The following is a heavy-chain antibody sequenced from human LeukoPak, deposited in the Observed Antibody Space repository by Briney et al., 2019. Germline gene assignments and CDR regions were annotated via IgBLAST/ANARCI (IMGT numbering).Heavy chain of an antibody. J-gene: IGHJ4*02. V-gene: IGHV3-23*01. CDR2: ISGSAYST. CDR3: ARASPFRGSGSYFQG. Sequence: PGGSLRLSCAASGFTFSSYAMSWVRQAPGKGLEWVSGISGSAYSTYYADSVQGRFTISRDNSKNTLYLQMNSLRAEDTAVYYCARASPFRGSGSYFQGWGQGTLVTVSS. D-gene: IGHD3-10*01. CDR1: GFTFSSYA.